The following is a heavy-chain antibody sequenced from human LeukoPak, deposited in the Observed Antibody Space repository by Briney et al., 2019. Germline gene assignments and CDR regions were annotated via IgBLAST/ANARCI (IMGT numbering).Heavy chain of an antibody. CDR2: ISAYNGNT. Sequence: GESLKISCKGSGYSFTSYWIGWVRQAPGQGLEWMGWISAYNGNTNYAQKLQGRVTMTTDTSTSTAYMELRSLRSDDTAVYYCARGYGSGSYGTRFGYWGRGTLVTVSS. D-gene: IGHD3-10*01. J-gene: IGHJ4*02. CDR3: ARGYGSGSYGTRFGY. CDR1: GYSFTSYW. V-gene: IGHV1-18*04.